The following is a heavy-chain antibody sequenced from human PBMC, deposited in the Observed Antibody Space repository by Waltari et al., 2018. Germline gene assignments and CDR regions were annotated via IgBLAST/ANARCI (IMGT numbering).Heavy chain of an antibody. D-gene: IGHD3-3*01. Sequence: QVQLQQWGAGLLKPSETLSLTCGVSGGPFVGRYWTWTRQSPDKGLECIGEINHSGNTTSSPALKGRGTVSVDPSKSQFSLKLRALTVADTAVYYCVRGRAWSGEYFDIWGRGTLVTVSS. CDR1: GGPFVGRY. CDR3: VRGRAWSGEYFDI. CDR2: INHSGNT. J-gene: IGHJ2*01. V-gene: IGHV4-34*02.